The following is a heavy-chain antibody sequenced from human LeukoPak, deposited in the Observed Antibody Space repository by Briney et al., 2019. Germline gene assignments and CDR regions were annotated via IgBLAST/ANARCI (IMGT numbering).Heavy chain of an antibody. Sequence: SETLSLTCTVSGGSISSYYWSWIRQPAGKGLEWIGRIYTSGSTNYNPSLKSRVTMSVDTSKNQFSLKLSSVTAADTAVYYCARDRAIVVVVAATDYYGMDVWDQGTTVTVSS. CDR3: ARDRAIVVVVAATDYYGMDV. V-gene: IGHV4-4*07. J-gene: IGHJ6*02. D-gene: IGHD2-15*01. CDR2: IYTSGST. CDR1: GGSISSYY.